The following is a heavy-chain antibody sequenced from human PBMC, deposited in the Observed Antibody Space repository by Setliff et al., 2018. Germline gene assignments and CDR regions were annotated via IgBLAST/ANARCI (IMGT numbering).Heavy chain of an antibody. Sequence: SETLSLTCTVSGDSISSSSYYWGWIRQPPGKGLEWIGSISNSGGTYYNPSLKSRVTISVDTSKNQFSLKLSSVTATDAAVYYCARQTVAGTTRPVWFYPWGQGTLVTVSS. CDR2: ISNSGGT. CDR1: GDSISSSSYY. V-gene: IGHV4-39*01. D-gene: IGHD6-19*01. CDR3: ARQTVAGTTRPVWFYP. J-gene: IGHJ5*02.